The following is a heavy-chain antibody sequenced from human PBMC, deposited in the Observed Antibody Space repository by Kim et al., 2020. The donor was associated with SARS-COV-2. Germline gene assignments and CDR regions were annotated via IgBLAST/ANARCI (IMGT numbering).Heavy chain of an antibody. V-gene: IGHV3-73*01. CDR3: TRLVGYYYGMDV. Sequence: AYAASVKGRFTISRDDSKNTAYLQMNSLKTEDTAVYYCTRLVGYYYGMDVWGQGTTVTVSS. D-gene: IGHD2-15*01. J-gene: IGHJ6*02.